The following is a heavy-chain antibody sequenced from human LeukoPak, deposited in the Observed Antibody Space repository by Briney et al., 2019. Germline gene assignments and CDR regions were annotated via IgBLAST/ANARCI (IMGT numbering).Heavy chain of an antibody. D-gene: IGHD4/OR15-4a*01. CDR1: GFTFTNYW. Sequence: PGGSLRLSCAASGFTFTNYWMSWVRQAPGKGLEWVDNIKQDGGEKYYVDSVKGRFSISRDNAKNSLYLQMNSLRAEDTAVYYCARDDYGGTRYWGQGTLVTVSS. CDR2: IKQDGGEK. J-gene: IGHJ4*02. V-gene: IGHV3-7*01. CDR3: ARDDYGGTRY.